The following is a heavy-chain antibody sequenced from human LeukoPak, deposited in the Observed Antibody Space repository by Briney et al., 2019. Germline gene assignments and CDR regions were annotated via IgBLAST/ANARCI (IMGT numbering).Heavy chain of an antibody. Sequence: GSLRLSCAAPGFTFSSYSMNWVRPASGKGLGGVSYISSSSSTIYSADLVKGRLTISRKSARKCFFLQMNSREVGDTAGFYGARGSSWYLEYFQLWGQGTLVTVSS. D-gene: IGHD6-13*01. CDR3: ARGSSWYLEYFQL. V-gene: IGHV3-48*01. CDR2: ISSSSSTI. CDR1: GFTFSSYS. J-gene: IGHJ1*01.